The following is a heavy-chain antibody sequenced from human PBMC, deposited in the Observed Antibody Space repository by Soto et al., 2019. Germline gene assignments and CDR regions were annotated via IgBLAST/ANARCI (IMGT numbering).Heavy chain of an antibody. D-gene: IGHD3-10*01. V-gene: IGHV5-10-1*01. J-gene: IGHJ6*02. CDR1: GYSFTSYW. CDR2: IDPTDSYT. CDR3: ARHIGSVWLGERHYGMDV. Sequence: PGESLKISCEGSGYSFTSYWISWVRQMPGKGLEWMGRIDPTDSYTNYSPSFQGHVTISADKSISTAYLQWSSLKASDTAMYYCARHIGSVWLGERHYGMDVWGQGTTVTVAS.